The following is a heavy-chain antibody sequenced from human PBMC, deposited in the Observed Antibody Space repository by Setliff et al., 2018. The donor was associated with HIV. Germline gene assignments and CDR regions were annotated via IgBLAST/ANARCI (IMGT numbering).Heavy chain of an antibody. D-gene: IGHD3-22*01. CDR3: ARGGVYYYDSSGWSMDY. J-gene: IGHJ4*02. CDR2: IIPVFGTT. Sequence: SVKVSCKASGGTFSSYAISWVRQAPGQGLDWMGGIIPVFGTTNYAQKFQGRVTITADESTSTAYMELSSLRSEDTAVYYCARGGVYYYDSSGWSMDYWGQGALVTAPQ. V-gene: IGHV1-69*13. CDR1: GGTFSSYA.